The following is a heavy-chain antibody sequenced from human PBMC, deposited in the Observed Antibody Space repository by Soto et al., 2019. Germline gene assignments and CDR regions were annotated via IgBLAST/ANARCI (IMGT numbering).Heavy chain of an antibody. CDR1: GGTFSSYA. CDR2: IIPIFGTA. CDR3: ASGRDIAARKGYFDY. V-gene: IGHV1-69*01. Sequence: VKVSCKASGGTFSSYAISWVRQAPGQGLEWMGGIIPIFGTANYAQKFQGRVTITADESTSTAYMELSSLRSEDTAVYYCASGRDIAARKGYFDYWGQGTLVTVSS. D-gene: IGHD6-6*01. J-gene: IGHJ4*02.